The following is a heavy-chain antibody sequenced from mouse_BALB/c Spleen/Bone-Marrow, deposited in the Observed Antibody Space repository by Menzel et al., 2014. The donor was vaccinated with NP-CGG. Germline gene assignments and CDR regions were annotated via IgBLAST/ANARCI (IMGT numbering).Heavy chain of an antibody. D-gene: IGHD2-12*01. J-gene: IGHJ2*01. V-gene: IGHV5-6-3*01. Sequence: EVQLVESGGGLVQPGGSLKLSCAASGFTFGNYAMSWVRQTPDKRLELVATINSNGGSTYYQDSVKGRFTISRDNARNTLYLQMSSLKSEDTAVYYCARVAYYNVYFDYWGQGTTLTVSS. CDR1: GFTFGNYA. CDR3: ARVAYYNVYFDY. CDR2: INSNGGST.